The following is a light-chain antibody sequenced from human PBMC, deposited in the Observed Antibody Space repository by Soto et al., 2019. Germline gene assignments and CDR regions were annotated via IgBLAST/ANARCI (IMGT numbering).Light chain of an antibody. V-gene: IGKV3-11*01. CDR3: QQRSNWPLT. J-gene: IGKJ4*01. CDR1: QSVSSY. Sequence: EIVLTQSPANLSLSPGERATLSCRASQSVSSYLAWYQQKPGQAPRLLIYDASNRATGIPARFSGSGSGTDFTLTISSLEPEDFAVYYCQQRSNWPLTFGGGTKMEIK. CDR2: DAS.